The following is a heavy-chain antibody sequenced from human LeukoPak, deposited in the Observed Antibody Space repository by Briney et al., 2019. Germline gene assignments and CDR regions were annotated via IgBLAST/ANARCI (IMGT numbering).Heavy chain of an antibody. CDR3: ARLRLKYYDFWSGYSQGAFDI. CDR2: MNHSGST. V-gene: IGHV4-34*01. J-gene: IGHJ3*02. Sequence: SETLSLTCAVDGGAFSGYYWSWIRQPPGRGLEWIGEMNHSGSTNYNPSLKSRVTISVDTSRNQFSLKLSSVTAADTPVYDCARLRLKYYDFWSGYSQGAFDIWGQGTMVTVSS. CDR1: GGAFSGYY. D-gene: IGHD3-3*01.